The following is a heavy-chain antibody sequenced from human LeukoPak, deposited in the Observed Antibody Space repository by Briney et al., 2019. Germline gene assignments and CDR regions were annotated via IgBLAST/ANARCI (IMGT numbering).Heavy chain of an antibody. CDR1: GGSISSYY. D-gene: IGHD4-17*01. V-gene: IGHV4-59*01. CDR3: ARDFDGDYGAR. CDR2: IYYSGST. Sequence: PSETLSLTCTVSGGSISSYYWSWIRPPPGKGLEWIGYIYYSGSTNYNPPLKSRVTISVDTSKNQFSLRLTSVTAADTAVYFCARDFDGDYGARWGQGILVSASP. J-gene: IGHJ4*02.